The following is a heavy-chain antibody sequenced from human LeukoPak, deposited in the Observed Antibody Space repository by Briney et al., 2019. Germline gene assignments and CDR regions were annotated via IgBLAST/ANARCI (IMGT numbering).Heavy chain of an antibody. D-gene: IGHD5/OR15-5a*01. CDR3: ARHGPLYEYFYYNMDV. Sequence: PSETLSLTCTVSGDSISSYYWSWIRQPPGKGLEWIGYIYYSGDTDHNPSLKSRVTISVDTSKNQFSLKLSSVTAADTAVYYCARHGPLYEYFYYNMDVWGQGTTVTVSS. CDR1: GDSISSYY. CDR2: IYYSGDT. J-gene: IGHJ6*02. V-gene: IGHV4-59*08.